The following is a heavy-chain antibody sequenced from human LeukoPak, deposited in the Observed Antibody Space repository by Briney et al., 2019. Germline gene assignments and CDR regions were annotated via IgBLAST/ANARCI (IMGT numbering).Heavy chain of an antibody. Sequence: SETLSLTCAVYGGSFSGYYWSWIRQPPGKGLEWIGEINHSGSTNYNPSLKSRVTISVDTSKNQFSLKLSSVTAADTALYYCASDYGGKGYWGQGNLVTVSS. CDR2: INHSGST. V-gene: IGHV4-34*01. CDR3: ASDYGGKGY. D-gene: IGHD4-23*01. CDR1: GGSFSGYY. J-gene: IGHJ4*02.